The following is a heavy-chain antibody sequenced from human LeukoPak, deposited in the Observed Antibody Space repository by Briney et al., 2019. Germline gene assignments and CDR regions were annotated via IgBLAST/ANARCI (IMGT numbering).Heavy chain of an antibody. CDR3: AREEGLFVVVPAAPNWFDP. D-gene: IGHD2-2*01. V-gene: IGHV1-69*04. CDR2: IIPIFGIA. Sequence: SVKVSCKASGGTLSSYAISWVRQAPGQGLEWMGRIIPIFGIANYAQKFQGRVTITADKSTSTAYMELSSLRSEDTAVYYCAREEGLFVVVPAAPNWFDPWGQGTLVTVSS. CDR1: GGTLSSYA. J-gene: IGHJ5*02.